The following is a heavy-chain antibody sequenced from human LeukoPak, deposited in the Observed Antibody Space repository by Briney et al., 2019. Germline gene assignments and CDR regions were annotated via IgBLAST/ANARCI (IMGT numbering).Heavy chain of an antibody. CDR1: GFTFSSYW. D-gene: IGHD3-3*01. CDR2: IKQDGSEK. J-gene: IGHJ6*02. CDR3: ARTRRHDFWSGYYYYYYYGMDV. V-gene: IGHV3-7*01. Sequence: GGSLRLSCAASGFTFSSYWMSWVRQAPGKGLEWVANIKQDGSEKYYVDSVKGRFTTSRDNAKNSLYLQMNSLRAEDTAVYYCARTRRHDFWSGYYYYYYYGMDVWGQGTTVTVSS.